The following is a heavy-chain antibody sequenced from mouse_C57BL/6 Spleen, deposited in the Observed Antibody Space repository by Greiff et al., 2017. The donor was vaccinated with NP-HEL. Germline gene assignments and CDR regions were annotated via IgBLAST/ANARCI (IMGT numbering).Heavy chain of an antibody. J-gene: IGHJ4*01. D-gene: IGHD2-5*01. V-gene: IGHV2-6*01. CDR3: SKRGFDYAMDY. Sequence: VKVVESGPGLVAPSQSLSITCTVSGFSLTSYGVDWVRQSPGKGLEWLGVIWGVGSTNYNSALKSRLSISKDNSKSQVFLKMNSLQTDDTAMYYCSKRGFDYAMDYWGQGTSVTVSS. CDR1: GFSLTSYG. CDR2: IWGVGST.